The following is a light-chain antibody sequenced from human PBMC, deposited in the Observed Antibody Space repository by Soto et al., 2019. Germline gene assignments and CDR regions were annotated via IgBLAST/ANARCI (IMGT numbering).Light chain of an antibody. CDR2: DVS. CDR1: SSDVGSYNY. V-gene: IGLV2-14*01. Sequence: QSALTQPASVSGSPGQSITISCTGTSSDVGSYNYVSWYQQHPGKAPKLMIYDVSNRLSGVSNRFSGSKSGNTASLTISGLEDEDEADYYCISYTSSSTAVFGGGTQLTVL. J-gene: IGLJ7*01. CDR3: ISYTSSSTAV.